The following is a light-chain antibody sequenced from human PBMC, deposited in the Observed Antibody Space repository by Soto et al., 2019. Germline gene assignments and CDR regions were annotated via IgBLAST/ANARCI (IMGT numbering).Light chain of an antibody. CDR2: GTS. CDR3: QQYNNWPLT. V-gene: IGKV3-15*01. CDR1: QSVSSN. J-gene: IGKJ4*01. Sequence: EIVMTQSPATLSVSPGERATLSCRASQSVSSNLAWYQQKPGQTPRLLIYGTSTRATGIQARFSGSESGTEFTLTTNSLQSEDFAVYYCQQYNNWPLTFRGGTKVEIK.